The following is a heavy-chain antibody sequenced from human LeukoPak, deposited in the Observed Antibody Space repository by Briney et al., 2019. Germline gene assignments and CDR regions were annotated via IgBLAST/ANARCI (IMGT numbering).Heavy chain of an antibody. CDR1: GYTFTSYD. D-gene: IGHD3-10*01. V-gene: IGHV1-8*01. CDR2: MNPNSGNT. CDR3: ARAVRVRRFYYYMDV. Sequence: ASVKVSCKASGYTFTSYDINWVRQATGQGLEWMGWMNPNSGNTGYAQKFQGRVTMTRNTSISTAYMELSSLRSEDTAVYYCARAVRVRRFYYYMDVWGKGTTVTVPS. J-gene: IGHJ6*03.